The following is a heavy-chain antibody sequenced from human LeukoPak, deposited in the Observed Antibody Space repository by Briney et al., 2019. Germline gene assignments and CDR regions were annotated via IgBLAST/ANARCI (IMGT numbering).Heavy chain of an antibody. V-gene: IGHV1-18*01. CDR1: GYTFTNYG. CDR2: ISAHNGNI. CDR3: VRDTSYDFWSDPTELFDV. D-gene: IGHD3-3*01. J-gene: IGHJ3*01. Sequence: ASVKVSCKSSGYTFTNYGITWVRQAPGQGLEGMGWISAHNGNINYARKIQGRVTMTTDTSTSTVYMELRSMRSDDTAVYYCVRDTSYDFWSDPTELFDVWGQGTRVTVS.